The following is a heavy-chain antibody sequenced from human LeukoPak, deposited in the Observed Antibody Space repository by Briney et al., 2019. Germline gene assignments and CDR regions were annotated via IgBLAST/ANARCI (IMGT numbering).Heavy chain of an antibody. J-gene: IGHJ4*02. D-gene: IGHD6-19*01. CDR2: ISGNGGTT. CDR1: GFTFSSSA. CDR3: AKAYRYTSGWYEY. V-gene: IGHV3-23*01. Sequence: GGSLRLSCAASGFTFSSSAMSWVRQAPGKGLEWVSGISGNGGTTYYADSVKGRFTISRDNSKNTLYLQMNTLRADDTAVYYCAKAYRYTSGWYEYWGQGTLVTVSS.